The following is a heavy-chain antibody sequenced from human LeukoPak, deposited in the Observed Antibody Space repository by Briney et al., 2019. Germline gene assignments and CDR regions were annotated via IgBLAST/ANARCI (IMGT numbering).Heavy chain of an antibody. Sequence: GGSLRLSCAASGFTFSSYSMNWVRQAPGKGLEWVSSISSSSSYIYYADSVKGRFTISRDNAKNLLYLQMNSLRAEDTAVYYCARDARRFGEPRLFDPWGQGTLVTVSS. J-gene: IGHJ5*02. CDR3: ARDARRFGEPRLFDP. CDR2: ISSSSSYI. V-gene: IGHV3-21*01. D-gene: IGHD3-10*01. CDR1: GFTFSSYS.